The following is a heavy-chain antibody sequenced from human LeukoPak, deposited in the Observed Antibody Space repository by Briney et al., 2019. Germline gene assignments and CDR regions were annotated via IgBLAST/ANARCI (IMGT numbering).Heavy chain of an antibody. Sequence: SAKVSCKASGGTFSSYAISWVRQAPGQGLEWMGGIIPIFGTANYAQKFQGRVTITTDESTSTAYMELSSLRSEDTAVYYCASNTYYYDSSGYYFPHYYYYYMDVWGKGTAVTVSS. CDR1: GGTFSSYA. D-gene: IGHD3-22*01. J-gene: IGHJ6*03. V-gene: IGHV1-69*05. CDR2: IIPIFGTA. CDR3: ASNTYYYDSSGYYFPHYYYYYMDV.